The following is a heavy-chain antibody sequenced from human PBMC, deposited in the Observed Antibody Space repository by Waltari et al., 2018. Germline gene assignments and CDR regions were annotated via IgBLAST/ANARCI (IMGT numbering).Heavy chain of an antibody. D-gene: IGHD3-16*02. CDR2: IRSKANSYAT. V-gene: IGHV3-73*02. J-gene: IGHJ2*01. Sequence: EVQLVESGGGLVQTGGSRKLAGEAWGLTSSGWRVNRVRNDSGNGLEWVGRIRSKANSYATAYAASVKGRFTISRDDSKNTAYLQMNSLKTEDTAVYYCTRSGTWGSYRYPYFDLWGRGTLVTVSS. CDR3: TRSGTWGSYRYPYFDL. CDR1: GLTSSGWR.